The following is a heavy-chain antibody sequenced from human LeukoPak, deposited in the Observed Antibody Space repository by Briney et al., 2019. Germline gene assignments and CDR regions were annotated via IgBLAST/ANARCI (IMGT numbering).Heavy chain of an antibody. D-gene: IGHD2-15*01. Sequence: GESLKISCKGSGYSFTSYWIGWVRQMPWKGLEWMGIIYPGDSDTRYSPSFQGQVTISADKSISTAYLQWSSLKASDTAMYYCARQGCSGGSCYYNWFDPWGQGTLVTVSS. CDR3: ARQGCSGGSCYYNWFDP. J-gene: IGHJ5*02. V-gene: IGHV5-51*01. CDR2: IYPGDSDT. CDR1: GYSFTSYW.